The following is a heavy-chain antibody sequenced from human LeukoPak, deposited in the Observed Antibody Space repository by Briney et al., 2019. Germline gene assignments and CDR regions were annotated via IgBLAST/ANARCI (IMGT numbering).Heavy chain of an antibody. J-gene: IGHJ2*01. D-gene: IGHD4-17*01. CDR1: GGSISSGGYS. CDR2: IYHSGST. V-gene: IGHV4-30-2*01. CDR3: AKVGGDYADWYFDL. Sequence: SEALSLTCAVSGGSISSGGYSWSWIRQPPGKGLEWIGYIYHSGSTYYNPSLKSRVTISVDRSKNQFSLKLSSVTAADTAVYYCAKVGGDYADWYFDLWGRGTLVTVSS.